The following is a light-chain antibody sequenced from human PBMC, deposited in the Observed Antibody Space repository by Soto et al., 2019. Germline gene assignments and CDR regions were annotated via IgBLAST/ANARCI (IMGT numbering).Light chain of an antibody. CDR1: SSNIGSNT. CDR2: SNN. CDR3: AAWDDSLNGGV. Sequence: QAVVTQSSSASGTPGQTVTISCSGSSSNIGSNTVNWYRQLPGTAPKLLIYSNNQRPSGVPDRFSGSKSGTSASLAISGLQSEDEADYYCAAWDDSLNGGVFGGGTKLTVL. V-gene: IGLV1-44*01. J-gene: IGLJ3*02.